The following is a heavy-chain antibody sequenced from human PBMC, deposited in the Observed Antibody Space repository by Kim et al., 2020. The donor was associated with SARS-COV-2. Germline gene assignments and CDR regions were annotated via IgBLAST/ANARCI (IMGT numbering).Heavy chain of an antibody. V-gene: IGHV3-15*01. D-gene: IGHD3-22*01. J-gene: IGHJ4*02. CDR3: TTYRKLTYYYDSSGYKTDY. Sequence: RFTISRDDSKNTLYLQMNSLKTEDTAVYYCTTYRKLTYYYDSSGYKTDYWGQGTLVTVSS.